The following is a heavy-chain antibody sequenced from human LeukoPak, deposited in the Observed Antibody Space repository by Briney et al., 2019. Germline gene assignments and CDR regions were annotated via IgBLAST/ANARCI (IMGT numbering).Heavy chain of an antibody. CDR1: GYTFTSYD. CDR2: INPNSGGT. Sequence: ASVKVSCKASGYTFTSYDINWVRQATGQGLEWMGWINPNSGGTNYAQKFQGRVTMTRDTSISTAYMELSRLRSDDKAVYYCARPAPEVAGLEGNWFAPGGQGPRVTVSS. CDR3: ARPAPEVAGLEGNWFAP. V-gene: IGHV1-2*02. J-gene: IGHJ5*02. D-gene: IGHD6-19*01.